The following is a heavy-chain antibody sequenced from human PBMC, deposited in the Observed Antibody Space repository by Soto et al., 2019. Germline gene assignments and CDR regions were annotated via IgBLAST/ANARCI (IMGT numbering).Heavy chain of an antibody. CDR2: IYYSGST. J-gene: IGHJ4*02. CDR3: ARRGEVVQRPGYYFDY. D-gene: IGHD2-21*01. V-gene: IGHV4-31*03. CDR1: GGSISSGGYY. Sequence: QVQLQESGPGLVKPSQTLSLTCTVSGGSISSGGYYWSWIRQHPGKGLEWIGYIYYSGSTYYNPSLKSRVTISVDTSKNQFSLKLSSVTAADTAVYYCARRGEVVQRPGYYFDYWGQGTLVTVSS.